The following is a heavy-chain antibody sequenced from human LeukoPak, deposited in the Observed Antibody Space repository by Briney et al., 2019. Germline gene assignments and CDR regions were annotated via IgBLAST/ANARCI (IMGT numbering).Heavy chain of an antibody. J-gene: IGHJ4*02. D-gene: IGHD3/OR15-3a*01. CDR3: ARDGLGSAHAY. CDR2: INGDGSST. CDR1: GFTFSSYW. Sequence: GGSLRLSCAAPGFTFSSYWMHWVRQAPGKGLVWLSRINGDGSSTSYADSAKGRFTISRDNAKNTLYLQMNSLRAEDTAVYYCARDGLGSAHAYWGQGTLVTVSS. V-gene: IGHV3-74*01.